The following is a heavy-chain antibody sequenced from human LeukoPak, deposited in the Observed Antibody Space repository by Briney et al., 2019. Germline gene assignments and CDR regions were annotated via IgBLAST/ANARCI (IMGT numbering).Heavy chain of an antibody. V-gene: IGHV1-18*01. CDR3: ARESRIVKQQLNY. CDR1: GYTFTSYG. Sequence: ASVKVSCKASGYTFTSYGISWVRQAPGQGLEWMGWISAYNGNTNYAQKLQGRVTMTTDTSTSTANMELRSLRSDDTAVYYCARESRIVKQQLNYWGQGTLVTVSS. D-gene: IGHD6-13*01. J-gene: IGHJ4*02. CDR2: ISAYNGNT.